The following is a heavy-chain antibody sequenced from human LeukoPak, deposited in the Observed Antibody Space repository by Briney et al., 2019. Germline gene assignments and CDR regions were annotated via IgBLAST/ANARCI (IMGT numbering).Heavy chain of an antibody. V-gene: IGHV1-24*01. CDR3: ATDQSEEAAGHNYDMDD. D-gene: IGHD6-25*01. J-gene: IGHJ6*02. CDR2: FDSEDSET. Sequence: ASVKVSCKVSGYTLTELSMHWVRQAPGKGLAWMGGFDSEDSETSYAQKFQGRVTMTEDTSTDTAYMELSSLRSEDTAVYYCATDQSEEAAGHNYDMDDWGQGTTVTVSS. CDR1: GYTLTELS.